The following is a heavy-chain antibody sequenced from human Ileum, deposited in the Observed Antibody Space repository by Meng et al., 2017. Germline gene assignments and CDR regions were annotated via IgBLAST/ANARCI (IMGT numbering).Heavy chain of an antibody. V-gene: IGHV3-23*01. CDR3: VRGVFDS. CDR2: INGGGGLT. CDR1: GFAFHYFG. J-gene: IGHJ5*01. Sequence: EVQMLESGGGLTRPGGSLRLSCAASGFAFHYFGMSWVRQAPGKGLEWVALINGGGGLTYYADSVKGRFTISRDNSKNTLHLQMNSLRPDDTATYYCVRGVFDSWGQGTLVTVSS.